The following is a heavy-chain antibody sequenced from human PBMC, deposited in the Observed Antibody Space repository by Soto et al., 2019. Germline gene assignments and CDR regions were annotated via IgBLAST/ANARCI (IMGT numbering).Heavy chain of an antibody. CDR2: ISGSGGST. Sequence: EVQLLESGGGLVQPGGSLRLSCAASGFTFSSYAMSWVRQAPGKGLELVSAISGSGGSTYYADCVKGRFTISRDNSKNTLYLQMNSLRAEDTAVYYCAKDPDGSGSSPDYWGQGTLVTVSS. J-gene: IGHJ4*02. D-gene: IGHD3-10*01. V-gene: IGHV3-23*01. CDR3: AKDPDGSGSSPDY. CDR1: GFTFSSYA.